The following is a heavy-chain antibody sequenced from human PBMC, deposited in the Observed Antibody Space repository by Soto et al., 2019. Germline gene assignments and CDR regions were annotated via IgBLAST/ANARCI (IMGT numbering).Heavy chain of an antibody. D-gene: IGHD5-12*01. V-gene: IGHV4-34*01. J-gene: IGHJ5*02. CDR3: ARGRVLLWLRSGNNWFDP. CDR1: GGSFSGYY. Sequence: SETLSLTCAFYGGSFSGYYWIWIRQPPGKGLEWIGEINHSGSTNYNPSLKSRVTISVDTSKNQFSLKLSSVTAADTAVYYCARGRVLLWLRSGNNWFDPWGQGTLVTVSS. CDR2: INHSGST.